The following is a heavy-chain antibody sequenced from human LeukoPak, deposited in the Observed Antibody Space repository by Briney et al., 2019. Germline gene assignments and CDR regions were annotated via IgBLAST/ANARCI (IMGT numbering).Heavy chain of an antibody. CDR3: TREDRPYCPFAY. CDR1: GGSIYITNY. D-gene: IGHD1-26*01. Sequence: PSETLSLTCGVSGGSIYITNYWSWVRQAPGKGLEWIEEIAHDGTTNYNPSLRSRVAMSFDRANNQFSLRLTSVTAADAAVYYCTREDRPYCPFAYWGQGGLVTVSS. V-gene: IGHV4-4*02. J-gene: IGHJ4*02. CDR2: IAHDGTT.